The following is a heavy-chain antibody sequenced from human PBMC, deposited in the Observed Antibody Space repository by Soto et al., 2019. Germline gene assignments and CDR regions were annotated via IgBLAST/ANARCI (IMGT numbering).Heavy chain of an antibody. V-gene: IGHV4-30-4*01. D-gene: IGHD3-22*01. CDR1: GGSISSDNYY. J-gene: IGHJ5*02. Sequence: KPSETLSLTCTVSGGSISSDNYYWSWIRQPPGKGLEWIGYIYYSGSTYYNPSLKSRVTISVDTSKNQFSLKLSSVTAADTAVYYCARDWSRAYYPTWLDPWGQGILVTVSS. CDR2: IYYSGST. CDR3: ARDWSRAYYPTWLDP.